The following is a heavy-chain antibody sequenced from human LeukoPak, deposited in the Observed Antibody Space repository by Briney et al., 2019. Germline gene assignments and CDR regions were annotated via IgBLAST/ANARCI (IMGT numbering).Heavy chain of an antibody. CDR1: GFTFSSYW. CDR2: IKQDGSEK. V-gene: IGHV3-7*01. J-gene: IGHJ6*03. CDR3: ARDPGDCGGDCHSYYYYYMDV. Sequence: PGGSLRLSCAASGFTFSSYWMSWVRQAPGKGLEWVANIKQDGSEKYYVDSVKGRFTISRDNAKNSLYLQMNSLRAEDTAVYYCARDPGDCGGDCHSYYYYYMDVWGKGTTVTVSS. D-gene: IGHD2-21*01.